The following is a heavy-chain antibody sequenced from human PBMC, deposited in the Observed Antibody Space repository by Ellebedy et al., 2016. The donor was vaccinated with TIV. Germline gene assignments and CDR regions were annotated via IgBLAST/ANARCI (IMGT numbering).Heavy chain of an antibody. J-gene: IGHJ4*02. CDR2: ISDEGINK. V-gene: IGHV3-30-3*01. CDR3: AKAGPQYFDC. Sequence: PGGSLRLSCAASGFTFSTYGMSWVRQAPGKGLEWMSFISDEGINKYYADSVKGRFTISRDNSKNTLYLQMNSLRAEDTAVYYCAKAGPQYFDCWGQGTLVTVSS. CDR1: GFTFSTYG.